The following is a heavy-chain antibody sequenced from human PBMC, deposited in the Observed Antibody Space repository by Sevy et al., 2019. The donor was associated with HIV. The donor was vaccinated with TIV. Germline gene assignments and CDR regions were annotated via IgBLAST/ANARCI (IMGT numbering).Heavy chain of an antibody. J-gene: IGHJ4*02. CDR3: ARDQNWGYDS. Sequence: SQTLSLTCAISGDSVSNNIAAWNWIRQSPSRGLEWLGRTYYKSEWYRDYAVSVKGRIVINPDTSKNQFSLQLNSVTPDDTAVYYCARDQNWGYDSWGQGTLVTVSS. V-gene: IGHV6-1*01. D-gene: IGHD7-27*01. CDR1: GDSVSNNIAA. CDR2: TYYKSEWYR.